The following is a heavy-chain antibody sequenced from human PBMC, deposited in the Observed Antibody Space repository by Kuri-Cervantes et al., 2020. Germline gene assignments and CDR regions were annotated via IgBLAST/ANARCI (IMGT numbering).Heavy chain of an antibody. D-gene: IGHD6-19*01. CDR3: ARDQEQQWLVLPNYYYYGMDV. Sequence: LRLSCTVSGGSISSGDYYWSWIRQPPGKGLEWIGYIYYSGSTYYNPSLKSRVTISVDTSKNQFSLKLSSVTAADTAAYYCARDQEQQWLVLPNYYYYGMDVWGQGTTVTVSS. V-gene: IGHV4-30-4*01. J-gene: IGHJ6*02. CDR2: IYYSGST. CDR1: GGSISSGDYY.